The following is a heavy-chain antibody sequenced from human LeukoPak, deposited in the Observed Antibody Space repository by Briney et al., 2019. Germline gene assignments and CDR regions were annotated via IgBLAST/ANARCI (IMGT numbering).Heavy chain of an antibody. J-gene: IGHJ6*02. V-gene: IGHV1-8*01. CDR1: GYTFTSYD. CDR2: MNPNSGNT. CDR3: ARSRTTSMDV. D-gene: IGHD1-7*01. Sequence: ASVKVSCKASGYTFTSYDINWVRQATGQGLEWMGWMNPNSGNTGYAQKFQGRVTITADESTSTAYMELSSLRSEDTAVYYCARSRTTSMDVWGQGTTVTVSS.